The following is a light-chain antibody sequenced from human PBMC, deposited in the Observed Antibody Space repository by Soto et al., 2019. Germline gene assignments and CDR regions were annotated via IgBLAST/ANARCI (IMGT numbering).Light chain of an antibody. CDR3: SSYTSSSTLYV. CDR1: SSDVGGYNY. Sequence: QSALTQPASVSGSPGQSITISCTGTSSDVGGYNYVSWYQQHPGKATKLVIYDVSTRPSGVSNRFPGSKSGNTASLTISGLQAEDEADYYCSSYTSSSTLYVFGTGPKLTVL. CDR2: DVS. J-gene: IGLJ1*01. V-gene: IGLV2-14*01.